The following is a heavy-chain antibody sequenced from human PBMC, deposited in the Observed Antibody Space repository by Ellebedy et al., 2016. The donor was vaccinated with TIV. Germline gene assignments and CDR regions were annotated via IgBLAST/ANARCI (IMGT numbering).Heavy chain of an antibody. CDR2: ISGSGDTT. D-gene: IGHD2-21*01. V-gene: IGHV3-23*01. CDR1: GFTFSDYG. Sequence: LSLTCAASGFTFSDYGMSWVRQAPGKGLEWVSTISGSGDTTYIADSVRGRFSISRDNSKNTVYLQMNSLRAEDTAIFYCARASQLWREYYALGVWGQGTTVTVSS. CDR3: ARASQLWREYYALGV. J-gene: IGHJ6*02.